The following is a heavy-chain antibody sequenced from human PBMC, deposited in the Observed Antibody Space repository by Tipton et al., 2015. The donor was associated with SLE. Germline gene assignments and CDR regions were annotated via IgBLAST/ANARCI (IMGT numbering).Heavy chain of an antibody. D-gene: IGHD6-13*01. CDR1: GYSFADYD. Sequence: QLVQSGAEVRKPGASVRVSCKTSGYSFADYDITWVRQAPGQRLEWMGWISAYNGNTNYAQNLQGRVSMTTGTSTTTAYMELRNLRSDDTAVYYCATQPPYSGTWYFDYWGQGTLVTVSS. V-gene: IGHV1-18*01. CDR3: ATQPPYSGTWYFDY. CDR2: ISAYNGNT. J-gene: IGHJ4*02.